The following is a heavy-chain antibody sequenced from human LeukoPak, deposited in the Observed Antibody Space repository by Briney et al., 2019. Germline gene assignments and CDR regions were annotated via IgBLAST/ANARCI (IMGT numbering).Heavy chain of an antibody. D-gene: IGHD6-19*01. CDR2: IHTSGST. CDR1: GGSISNYH. Sequence: PSETLSLTCTASGGSISNYHRSWIRQPAGKGLEWIGQIHTSGSTNYNPPLKSRVTVSIDTPENQLSLTIRSVTAADTAIYYCARRHISSGWSFDYWGQGTLVTVSS. CDR3: ARRHISSGWSFDY. V-gene: IGHV4-4*07. J-gene: IGHJ4*02.